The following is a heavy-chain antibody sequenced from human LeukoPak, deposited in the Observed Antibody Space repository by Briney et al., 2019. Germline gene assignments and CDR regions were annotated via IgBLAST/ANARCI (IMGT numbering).Heavy chain of an antibody. CDR3: AKLGNFASGSYSD. CDR1: GFTFSSFG. CDR2: ISDSAGST. V-gene: IGHV3-23*01. J-gene: IGHJ4*02. Sequence: GRSLRLSCAASGFTFSSFGMSWVRQAPEKGLVWVSTISDSAGSTYYADSVKGRFTISRDNSKNTLYLHMNSLRAEDTAVYYCAKLGNFASGSYSDWGQGTLVTVSS. D-gene: IGHD3-10*01.